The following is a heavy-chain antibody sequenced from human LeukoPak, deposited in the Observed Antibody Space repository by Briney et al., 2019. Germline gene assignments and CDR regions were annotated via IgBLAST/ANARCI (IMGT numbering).Heavy chain of an antibody. CDR1: GGSISSYY. CDR3: AREIAAAGTLDAFDI. CDR2: IYTSGST. Sequence: SETLSLTCTVSGGSISSYYWSWIRQPAGKGLEWIGRIYTSGSTNYNPSLKSRVTMSVDTPKNQFSLKLSSVTAADTAVYYCAREIAAAGTLDAFDIWGQGTMVTVPS. V-gene: IGHV4-4*07. D-gene: IGHD6-13*01. J-gene: IGHJ3*02.